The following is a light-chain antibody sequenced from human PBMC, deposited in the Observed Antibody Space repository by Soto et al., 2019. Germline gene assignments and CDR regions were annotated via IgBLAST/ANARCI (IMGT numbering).Light chain of an antibody. Sequence: QSALTQPASVSGSPGQSITISCTGTSSDVGGFNYVSWYQQHPGKAPKLMIYDVINRPSGVSNRFSGSKSGNTASLTISGLQAVDEADYYCSSYTSSSIYVVFGGGTKVTVL. CDR1: SSDVGGFNY. CDR2: DVI. CDR3: SSYTSSSIYVV. V-gene: IGLV2-14*01. J-gene: IGLJ2*01.